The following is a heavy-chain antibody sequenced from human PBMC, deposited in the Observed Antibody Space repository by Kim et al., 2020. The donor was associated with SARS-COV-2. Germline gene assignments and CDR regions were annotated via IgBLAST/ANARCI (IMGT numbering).Heavy chain of an antibody. D-gene: IGHD3-16*02. Sequence: SETLSLTCAVYGGSFSGYYWSWIRQPPGKGLEWIGEINHSGSTNYNPSLKSRVTISVDTSKNQFSLKLSSVTAADTAVYYCARARVWGSYRDAFDIWGQGTMVTVSS. CDR2: INHSGST. J-gene: IGHJ3*02. CDR3: ARARVWGSYRDAFDI. CDR1: GGSFSGYY. V-gene: IGHV4-34*01.